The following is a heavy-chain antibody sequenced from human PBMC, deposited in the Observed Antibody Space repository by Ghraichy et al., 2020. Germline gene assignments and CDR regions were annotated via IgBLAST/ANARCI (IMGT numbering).Heavy chain of an antibody. V-gene: IGHV4-59*01. CDR1: GGSISSYY. Sequence: SETLSLTCTVSGGSISSYYWSWIRQPPGKGLEWIGYIYYSGSTNYNPSLKSRVTISVDTSKNQFSLKLSSVTAADTAVYYCARDIPTQLRFYGTEFGPDGMDVWGQGTTVTVSS. CDR2: IYYSGST. J-gene: IGHJ6*02. D-gene: IGHD3-3*01. CDR3: ARDIPTQLRFYGTEFGPDGMDV.